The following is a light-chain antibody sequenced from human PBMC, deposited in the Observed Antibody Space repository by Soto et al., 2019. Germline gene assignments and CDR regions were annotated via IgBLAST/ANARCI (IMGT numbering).Light chain of an antibody. CDR2: KAS. Sequence: DIQMTQSPSTLSASVGDRVTITCRASQSISTWLAWYQQKPGKAPKLLIYKASPLEGGVPSRFSGSGSGTEFNITISSLQPDDFATYYCQQYNTYPLTFGGGTTVEIK. CDR3: QQYNTYPLT. J-gene: IGKJ4*01. CDR1: QSISTW. V-gene: IGKV1-5*03.